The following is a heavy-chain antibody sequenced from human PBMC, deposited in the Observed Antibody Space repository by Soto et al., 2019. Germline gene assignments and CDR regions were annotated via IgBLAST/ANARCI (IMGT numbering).Heavy chain of an antibody. Sequence: GGSLRLSCAASGFTFSSYAMSWVRQAPGKGLEWVSAISGSGGSTYYADSVKGRFTISRDNSKNTLYLQMNSLRAEDTAVYYCAKEIDAPVWSAVTTPYYYYGMDVWGQGTTVTVSS. CDR1: GFTFSSYA. V-gene: IGHV3-23*01. CDR3: AKEIDAPVWSAVTTPYYYYGMDV. J-gene: IGHJ6*02. CDR2: ISGSGGST. D-gene: IGHD4-17*01.